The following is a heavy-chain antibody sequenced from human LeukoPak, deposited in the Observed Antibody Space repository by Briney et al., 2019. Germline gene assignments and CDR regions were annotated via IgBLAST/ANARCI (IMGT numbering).Heavy chain of an antibody. D-gene: IGHD3-3*01. CDR3: ASLADYEFWCGPSFDY. J-gene: IGHJ4*02. CDR2: IYYSGST. CDR1: GGSISSSSYY. Sequence: SETLSLTCTVSGGSISSSSYYWGWIRQPPGKGLEWIGSIYYSGSTYYNPSLKSRVTISVDTSKNQFSLKLSSVTAADTAVYYCASLADYEFWCGPSFDYWGQGSLVTVSS. V-gene: IGHV4-39*01.